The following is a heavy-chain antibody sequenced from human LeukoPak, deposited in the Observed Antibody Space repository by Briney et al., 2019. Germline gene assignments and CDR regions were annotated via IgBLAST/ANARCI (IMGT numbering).Heavy chain of an antibody. CDR2: ISGGGGT. CDR1: GFTVSNNF. CDR3: ARVVDSTRAFHV. D-gene: IGHD3/OR15-3a*01. Sequence: GGSLRLSCAASGFTVSNNFMSWVRQAPGQGLEWVSLISGGGGTYCAAYVEGRFTISRGNSENSLYLQMNSLRPEDTAAYYCARVVDSTRAFHVWGQGTLVIVSS. J-gene: IGHJ3*01. V-gene: IGHV3-66*01.